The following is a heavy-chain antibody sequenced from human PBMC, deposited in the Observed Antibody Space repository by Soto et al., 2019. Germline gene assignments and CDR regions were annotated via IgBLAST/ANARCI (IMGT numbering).Heavy chain of an antibody. CDR1: GYTFTSYG. Sequence: ASVKVSCKASGYTFTSYGISWVRQAPGQGLEWMGWISAYNKNTNYAQKLQRRVTMATYTSTSTAYMEHRSLRAEDSAVYYCARGPTYDSSGYPYFYYWGQGILVTVSS. V-gene: IGHV1-18*04. CDR2: ISAYNKNT. D-gene: IGHD3-22*01. J-gene: IGHJ4*01. CDR3: ARGPTYDSSGYPYFYY.